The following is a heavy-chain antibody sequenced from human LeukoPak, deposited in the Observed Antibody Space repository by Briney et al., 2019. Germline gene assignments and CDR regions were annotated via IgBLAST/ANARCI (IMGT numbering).Heavy chain of an antibody. V-gene: IGHV3-23*01. D-gene: IGHD6-19*01. CDR3: AKNGEAVAGNFDY. Sequence: GGSLRLSCAASGFTFSSYAMSWVSQAPGKGLEWVSAISGSGGSTYYADAVKGRFTISRDNSKNTLYLQMNSLRAEDTAVYYCAKNGEAVAGNFDYWGQGTLVTVSS. CDR2: ISGSGGST. J-gene: IGHJ4*02. CDR1: GFTFSSYA.